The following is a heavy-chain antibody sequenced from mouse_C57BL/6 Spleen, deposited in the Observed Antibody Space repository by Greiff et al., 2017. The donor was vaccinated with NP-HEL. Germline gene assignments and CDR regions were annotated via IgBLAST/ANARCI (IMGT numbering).Heavy chain of an antibody. CDR1: GYSFTGYY. CDR3: ARRLDY. J-gene: IGHJ4*01. CDR2: INPSTGGT. V-gene: IGHV1-42*01. Sequence: VQLKESGPELVKPGASVKIPCKASGYSFTGYYMNWVKQSPEKSLEWIGEINPSTGGTTYNQKFKAKATLTVDKSSSTAYMQLKSLTSEDSAVYYCARRLDYWGQGTSVTVSS.